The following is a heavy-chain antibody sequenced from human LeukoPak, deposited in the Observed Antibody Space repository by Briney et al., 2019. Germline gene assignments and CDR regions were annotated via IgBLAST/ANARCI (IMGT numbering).Heavy chain of an antibody. V-gene: IGHV3-23*01. Sequence: GGSLRLSCAASGFTFSSYAMSWVRQAPGKGLEWVSVISGSGGSTYYADSVKGRFTISRDNSKNTLYLQMNSLRAEDTAVYYCAKVIVVVPAAIDYWGQGTLVTVSS. CDR1: GFTFSSYA. CDR2: ISGSGGST. J-gene: IGHJ4*02. D-gene: IGHD2-2*01. CDR3: AKVIVVVPAAIDY.